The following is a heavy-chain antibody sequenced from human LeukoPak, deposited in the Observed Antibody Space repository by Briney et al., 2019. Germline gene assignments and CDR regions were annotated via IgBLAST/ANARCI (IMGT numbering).Heavy chain of an antibody. V-gene: IGHV4-34*01. D-gene: IGHD3-22*01. Sequence: SETLSLTCAVYGGSFSGYYWSWIRQPPGKGLEWVGEINHSGSTNYNPSLKSRVTISVDTSKNQFSLKLSSVTAADTAVYYCARVTMIVVVNWFDPWGQGTLVTVSS. CDR3: ARVTMIVVVNWFDP. CDR2: INHSGST. J-gene: IGHJ5*02. CDR1: GGSFSGYY.